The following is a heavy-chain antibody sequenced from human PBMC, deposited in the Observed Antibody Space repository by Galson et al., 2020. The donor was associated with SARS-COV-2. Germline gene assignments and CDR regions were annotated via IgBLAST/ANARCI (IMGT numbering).Heavy chain of an antibody. V-gene: IGHV5-51*01. Sequence: GESLKIPSEASGFDFATSWIAWVRQRPGQGLEWMCIIYPGDSDARYSPSFQGQVAISADKSINTAYLQWNSLKDSDIGGYYCSRRPGATGLKPLLWCVGLWGGGTRVTVA. CDR3: SRRPGATGLKPLLWCVGL. CDR2: IYPGDSDA. J-gene: IGHJ2*01. D-gene: IGHD1-26*01. CDR1: GFDFATSW.